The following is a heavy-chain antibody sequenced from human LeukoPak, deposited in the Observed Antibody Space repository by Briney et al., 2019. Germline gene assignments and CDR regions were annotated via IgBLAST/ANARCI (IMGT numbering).Heavy chain of an antibody. V-gene: IGHV1-69*01. D-gene: IGHD2-2*01. CDR1: GGTFSIYA. J-gene: IGHJ4*02. CDR3: ARQEGCSSTSCYGDFDY. CDR2: IIPIFGTA. Sequence: SVKVSCTASGGTFSIYAISLERQAPGQGLEWMGGIIPIFGTANYAQKFQGRVTITADESTSTAYMELSSLRSEDTAVYYCARQEGCSSTSCYGDFDYWGQGTLVTVSS.